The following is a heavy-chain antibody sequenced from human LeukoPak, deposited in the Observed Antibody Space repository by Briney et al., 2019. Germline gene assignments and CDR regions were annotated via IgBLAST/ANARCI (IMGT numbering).Heavy chain of an antibody. CDR3: AKDPGGSGSWTFDY. V-gene: IGHV3-30*02. Sequence: GGSLRLSCAASGFSFSDYAIYWVRQTPGKGLEWVAFIRYDGSNKIYADSVKGRFTIPRDNSKNTLYLQMNSLRGEDTAVYYCAKDPGGSGSWTFDYWGQGTLVTVSS. J-gene: IGHJ4*02. D-gene: IGHD3-10*01. CDR2: IRYDGSNK. CDR1: GFSFSDYA.